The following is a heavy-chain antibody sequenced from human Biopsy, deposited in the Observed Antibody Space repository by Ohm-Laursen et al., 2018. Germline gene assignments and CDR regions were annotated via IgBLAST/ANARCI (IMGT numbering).Heavy chain of an antibody. J-gene: IGHJ4*02. CDR3: ALQSVAQMKNFDY. CDR1: GFSFTGYY. CDR2: ISPKSGDT. V-gene: IGHV1-2*02. Sequence: APVKVSCKASGFSFTGYYIHWVRQAPGQGLEWMGWISPKSGDTNYAHKFQGNITMTRDTSMSTAHMEMSRLRCDDTAVYYCALQSVAQMKNFDYWGQGTLVTVSS. D-gene: IGHD6-19*01.